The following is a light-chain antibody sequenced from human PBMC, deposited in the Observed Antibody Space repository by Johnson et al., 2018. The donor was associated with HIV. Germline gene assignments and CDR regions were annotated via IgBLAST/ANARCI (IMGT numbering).Light chain of an antibody. J-gene: IGLJ1*01. CDR3: GTWDSSLSAHYV. Sequence: QSVLTQPPSVSAAPGHKVTISCSGSSANIGDNSVSWYQQLPGTAPKLLIYENNKRPSGIPDRFSASKSGTSATLAITGLQTGDEADYYCGTWDSSLSAHYVFGTGTKVTVL. CDR1: SANIGDNS. CDR2: ENN. V-gene: IGLV1-51*02.